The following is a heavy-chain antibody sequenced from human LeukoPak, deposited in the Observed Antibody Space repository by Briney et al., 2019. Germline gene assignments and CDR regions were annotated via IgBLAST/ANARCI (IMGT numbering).Heavy chain of an antibody. CDR3: ASVKGGYGRNRVFRY. CDR2: IYYSGST. D-gene: IGHD6-13*01. CDR1: GGSISSWGDY. Sequence: PSQTLSLTCIVSGGSISSWGDYWSWIRQHPGKGLDWIGKIYYSGSTYYNPSLKSRVTISVDTSGNQFSLSLSSVTEADTDVYFCASVKGGYGRNRVFRYWGRGNLVTVSS. V-gene: IGHV4-31*03. J-gene: IGHJ4*02.